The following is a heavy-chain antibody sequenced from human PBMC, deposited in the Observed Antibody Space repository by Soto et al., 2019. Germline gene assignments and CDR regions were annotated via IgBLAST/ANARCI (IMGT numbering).Heavy chain of an antibody. Sequence: GASVKVSCKASGYSFTSYGISWVRQAPGQGLEWMGWISGYNGKTNYAQKFQGRLTMATDTSTTTAYMELMSLRSDDTAVYYCARDKDYSGSHYYWFDPWGQGTLVTVSS. CDR1: GYSFTSYG. CDR2: ISGYNGKT. CDR3: ARDKDYSGSHYYWFDP. D-gene: IGHD1-26*01. J-gene: IGHJ5*02. V-gene: IGHV1-18*01.